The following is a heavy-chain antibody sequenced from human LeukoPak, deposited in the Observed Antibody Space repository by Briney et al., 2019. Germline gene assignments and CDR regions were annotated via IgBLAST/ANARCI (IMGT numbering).Heavy chain of an antibody. J-gene: IGHJ3*02. V-gene: IGHV4-30-2*01. Sequence: SETLSLTCTVSGGSISSGGYYWSWIRQPPGKGLEWIGYIYHSGSTYYNPSLKSRVTISVDTSKNQFSLKLSSVTAADTAVYYCAREYYYGSGSYSAFDIWGQGTMVTVSS. D-gene: IGHD3-10*01. CDR1: GGSISSGGYY. CDR3: AREYYYGSGSYSAFDI. CDR2: IYHSGST.